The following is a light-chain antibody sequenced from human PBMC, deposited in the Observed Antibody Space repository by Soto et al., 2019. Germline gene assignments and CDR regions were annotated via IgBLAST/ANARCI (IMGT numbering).Light chain of an antibody. Sequence: QSVLTQPPSASGTPGQRVTISCSGSSSNIGSNTVNWYQQLPGTAPKLLIYSNNQRPSGVPDRFSGSKSGTSASLAISGLQSEDEADYYCAAWDDSLNGVYVFGTGNKVTGL. CDR3: AAWDDSLNGVYV. V-gene: IGLV1-44*01. J-gene: IGLJ1*01. CDR1: SSNIGSNT. CDR2: SNN.